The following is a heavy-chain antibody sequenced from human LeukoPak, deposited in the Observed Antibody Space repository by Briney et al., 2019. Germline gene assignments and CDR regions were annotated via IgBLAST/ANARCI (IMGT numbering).Heavy chain of an antibody. CDR1: GFTFRSYE. J-gene: IGHJ4*02. CDR2: ISSSGSTI. CDR3: ARGGYYYDSSGFLYYFDY. D-gene: IGHD3-22*01. V-gene: IGHV3-48*03. Sequence: PGGPLRLSCAASGFTFRSYEMNWVRQAPGKGLEWVSYISSSGSTIYYADSVKGRFTISRDNAKNSLYLQMNSLRAEDTALYYCARGGYYYDSSGFLYYFDYWGQGTLVTVSS.